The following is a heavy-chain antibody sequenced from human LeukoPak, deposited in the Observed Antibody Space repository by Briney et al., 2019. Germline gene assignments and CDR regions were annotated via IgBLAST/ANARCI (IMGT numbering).Heavy chain of an antibody. CDR3: ARALWDNGDSFEY. Sequence: PSGTLSLTCTVSRASLTGDSYYWTWLREPAGKGLEWIGRIYTSGVTTYNPSLKSRVTISLDMSKNKISLNLSSVTAADPAVYYCARALWDNGDSFEYWSPGTLVTVSS. CDR2: IYTSGVT. J-gene: IGHJ4*02. D-gene: IGHD4-17*01. CDR1: RASLTGDSYY. V-gene: IGHV4-61*02.